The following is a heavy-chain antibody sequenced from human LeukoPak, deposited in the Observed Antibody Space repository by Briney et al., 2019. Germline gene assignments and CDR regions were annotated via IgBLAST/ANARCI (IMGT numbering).Heavy chain of an antibody. Sequence: GASVKVSCKASGYTFTSYGISWVRQAPGQGLEWMGGIIPIFGTANYAQKFQGRVTITTDESTSTAYIELSSLRSEDTAVYYCARVLMNYYDSSGYSPRFDYWGQGTLVTVSS. CDR3: ARVLMNYYDSSGYSPRFDY. V-gene: IGHV1-69*05. CDR1: GYTFTSYG. CDR2: IIPIFGTA. D-gene: IGHD3-22*01. J-gene: IGHJ4*02.